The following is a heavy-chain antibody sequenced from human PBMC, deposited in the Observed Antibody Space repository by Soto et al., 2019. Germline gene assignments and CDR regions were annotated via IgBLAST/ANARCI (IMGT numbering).Heavy chain of an antibody. CDR1: GDTFSSYV. Sequence: PGGSLRLSCAASGDTFSSYVISWVRQATGKGLQWVSANSGSGGSTYYADSVKVRFTISRDNSKNTLYLQMNSLRAEDTAVYYCANYYTRSWYNWNDDENGYYFDYWGQGTLVTVSS. J-gene: IGHJ4*02. CDR2: NSGSGGST. CDR3: ANYYTRSWYNWNDDENGYYFDY. V-gene: IGHV3-23*01. D-gene: IGHD1-1*01.